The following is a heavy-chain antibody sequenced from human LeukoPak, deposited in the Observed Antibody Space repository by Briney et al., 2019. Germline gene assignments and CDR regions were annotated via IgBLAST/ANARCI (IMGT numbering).Heavy chain of an antibody. CDR2: ISSSSSYI. CDR1: GFTFSSYS. V-gene: IGHV3-21*01. D-gene: IGHD3-22*01. J-gene: IGHJ4*02. Sequence: GRSRRLSCAASGFTFSSYSLNWVSQAPGKGLEWDSSISSSSSYIYYADSVKGRFTISRDNAKNSLYLQMNSLRAEDTAVYHCAKIYYDGSSYYSDYWGQGTLVTVSS. CDR3: AKIYYDGSSYYSDY.